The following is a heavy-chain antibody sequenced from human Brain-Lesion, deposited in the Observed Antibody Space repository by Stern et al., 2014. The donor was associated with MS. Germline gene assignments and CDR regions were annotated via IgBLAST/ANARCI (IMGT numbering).Heavy chain of an antibody. J-gene: IGHJ6*02. CDR1: GGSISSGGYY. D-gene: IGHD2-2*01. V-gene: IGHV4-61*02. Sequence: QLQESGPGLVKPSQTLSLSCTVSGGSISSGGYYWSWIRQPAGKGLEWIGRIFNSGSPSYTPSLKSRVTISIDTSKNQFSLRLNSMTAADTAVYYCARGRVVPGFQYYATDVWGQGTTVIVSS. CDR2: IFNSGSP. CDR3: ARGRVVPGFQYYATDV.